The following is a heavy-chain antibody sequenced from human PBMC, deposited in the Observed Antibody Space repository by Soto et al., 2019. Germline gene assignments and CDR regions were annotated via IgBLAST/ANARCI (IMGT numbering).Heavy chain of an antibody. V-gene: IGHV1-69*13. J-gene: IGHJ6*02. CDR2: IIPTFGTA. D-gene: IGHD6-6*01. Sequence: SVKVSCKASGGTFSSYAISWVRQAPGQGLEWMGGIIPTFGTANYAQKFQGRVTITADESTSTAYMELSSLRSEDTAVYYFARGGGVLRSPYSSSSYGMDVWGQGTTVTVSS. CDR1: GGTFSSYA. CDR3: ARGGGVLRSPYSSSSYGMDV.